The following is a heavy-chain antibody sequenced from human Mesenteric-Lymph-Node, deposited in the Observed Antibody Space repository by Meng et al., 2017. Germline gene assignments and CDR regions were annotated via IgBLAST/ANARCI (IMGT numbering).Heavy chain of an antibody. D-gene: IGHD3-16*01. CDR1: GYTFSRDC. Sequence: ASVKVSCKASGYTFSRDCLLWVRQAPGQGLEWMGWISAYNGNTNYAQKLQGRVTMTTDTSTSTAYMELRSLRSDDTAVYYCARDVGDTDAFDIWGQGTMVTVSS. J-gene: IGHJ3*02. CDR3: ARDVGDTDAFDI. CDR2: ISAYNGNT. V-gene: IGHV1-18*04.